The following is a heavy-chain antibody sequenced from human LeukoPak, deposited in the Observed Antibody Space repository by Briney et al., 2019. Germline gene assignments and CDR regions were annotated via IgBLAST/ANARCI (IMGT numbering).Heavy chain of an antibody. CDR3: ARGIAAAGYLDY. CDR1: GFTFSSYA. V-gene: IGHV3-23*01. J-gene: IGHJ4*02. D-gene: IGHD6-13*01. CDR2: ISGSGGST. Sequence: GGSLRLSCAASGFTFSSYAMSWVRQAPGKGLEWVSAISGSGGSTYYADSVKGRFTISRDNSKNTLYLQMNSLRAEDTAVYYCARGIAAAGYLDYWGQGTLVTVSS.